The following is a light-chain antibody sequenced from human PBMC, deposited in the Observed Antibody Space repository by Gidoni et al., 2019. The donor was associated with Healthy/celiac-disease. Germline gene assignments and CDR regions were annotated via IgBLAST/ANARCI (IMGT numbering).Light chain of an antibody. CDR3: QQRSNWPTWT. CDR1: QSVSSY. Sequence: EIVLTPSPATVSLSPGERATLSCRASQSVSSYLAGYQQKPGQAPRLLIYDASNRATGITARFSGSGSGTDFTLTISSLEPEDFAVYYCQQRSNWPTWTFGQGTKVEIK. V-gene: IGKV3-11*01. CDR2: DAS. J-gene: IGKJ1*01.